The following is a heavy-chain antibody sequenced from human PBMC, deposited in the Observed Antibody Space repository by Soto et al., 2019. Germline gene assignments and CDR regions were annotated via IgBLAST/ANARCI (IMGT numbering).Heavy chain of an antibody. J-gene: IGHJ4*02. D-gene: IGHD1-1*01. CDR1: GASISISSYF. CDR3: ARHGGPSRTGTGFGY. Sequence: PSETLSLTCTVSGASISISSYFWGCIRQPPGKGLEWIGSIYYSGSTYYNPSLNSRTTISLDTSKNQFSLKLSSVTAADTAVYYCARHGGPSRTGTGFGYWGQGTQVTVSS. CDR2: IYYSGST. V-gene: IGHV4-39*01.